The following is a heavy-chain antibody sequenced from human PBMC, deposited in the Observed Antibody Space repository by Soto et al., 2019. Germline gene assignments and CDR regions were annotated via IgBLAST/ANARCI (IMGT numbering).Heavy chain of an antibody. J-gene: IGHJ4*02. CDR1: GGSISSGGYY. Sequence: PSETLSLTCTVSGGSISSGGYYWSWIRQHPGKGLEWIGYIYYSGSTYYNPSLKSRVTISVDTSKNQFSLKLSSVTAADTAVYYCARDLYSSSWYTPGYWGQGTLVTVSS. CDR2: IYYSGST. D-gene: IGHD6-13*01. V-gene: IGHV4-31*03. CDR3: ARDLYSSSWYTPGY.